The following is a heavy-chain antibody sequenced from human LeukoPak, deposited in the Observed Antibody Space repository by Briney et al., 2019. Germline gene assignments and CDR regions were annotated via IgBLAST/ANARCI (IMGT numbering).Heavy chain of an antibody. CDR2: ISSSSSYI. Sequence: RGSLRLSCAASGFTFSSYSMNWVRQAPGKGLEWVSSISSSSSYIYYADSVKGRFTISRDNAKNSLYLQMNSLRAEDTAVYYCARVHLEWLSSPLDYWGQGTLVTVSS. V-gene: IGHV3-21*01. CDR3: ARVHLEWLSSPLDY. D-gene: IGHD3-3*01. J-gene: IGHJ4*02. CDR1: GFTFSSYS.